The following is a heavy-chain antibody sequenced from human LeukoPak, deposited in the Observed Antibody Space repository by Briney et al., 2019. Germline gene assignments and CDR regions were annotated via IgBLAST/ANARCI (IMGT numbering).Heavy chain of an antibody. CDR1: GFTFSSYW. CDR3: ALIYRTMSKYYYYYMDV. V-gene: IGHV3-7*03. CDR2: IKQDGSER. J-gene: IGHJ6*03. D-gene: IGHD3-16*02. Sequence: GGSLRLSCAASGFTFSSYWMSWVRQAPGKGLEWVANIKQDGSERYYVDSVKGRFTISRDNAKNSLYLQMNSLRAEDTAVYYCALIYRTMSKYYYYYMDVWGKGTTVTVSS.